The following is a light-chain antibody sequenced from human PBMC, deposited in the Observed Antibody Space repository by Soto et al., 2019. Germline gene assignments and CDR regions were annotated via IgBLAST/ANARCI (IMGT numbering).Light chain of an antibody. CDR1: QSLGSW. Sequence: DFQMTQSPSTLSASVGDRVTITCRASQSLGSWLAWYQQKPGKAPKLLIYDASSLESGVPPRFSGSGSGTEFTLTISSLQPDDFATYYCQQYNSYSTFGQGTKVDIK. J-gene: IGKJ1*01. V-gene: IGKV1-5*01. CDR3: QQYNSYST. CDR2: DAS.